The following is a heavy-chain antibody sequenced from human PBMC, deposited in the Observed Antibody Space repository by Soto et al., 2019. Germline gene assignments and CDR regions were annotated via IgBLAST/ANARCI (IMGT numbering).Heavy chain of an antibody. V-gene: IGHV3-7*03. J-gene: IGHJ5*02. CDR3: AAYCYTMTCTHFHGYS. D-gene: IGHD3-16*02. CDR2: IKQDESDK. Sequence: PGGSLRLSCAVSGFRLRDYWMSWVRQAPGKGLEWVANIKQDESDKYYVDSVKGRFTISRDNAKNALYLQMNSLRVEDTAVYYCAAYCYTMTCTHFHGYSWGQGTQVTV. CDR1: GFRLRDYW.